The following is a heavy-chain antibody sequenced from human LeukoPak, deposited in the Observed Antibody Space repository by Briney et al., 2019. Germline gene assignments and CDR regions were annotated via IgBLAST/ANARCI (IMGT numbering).Heavy chain of an antibody. Sequence: SGTLSLTCAVSGGSISSSNWWSWVRQPPGKGLEWIGEIYHSGSTNYNPSLKSRVTISVDKSKNQFSLKLSSVTAADTAVYYCARDQVLGYCSGGICYRAFDIWGQGTMVTVSS. D-gene: IGHD2-15*01. CDR2: IYHSGST. V-gene: IGHV4-4*02. CDR3: ARDQVLGYCSGGICYRAFDI. CDR1: GGSISSSNW. J-gene: IGHJ3*02.